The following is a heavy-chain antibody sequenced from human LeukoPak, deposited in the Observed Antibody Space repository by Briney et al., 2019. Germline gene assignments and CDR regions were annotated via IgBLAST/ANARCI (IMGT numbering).Heavy chain of an antibody. V-gene: IGHV3-74*01. CDR1: GFTFSSYW. Sequence: GGSLRLSCAASGFTFSSYWMHWVRQAPGKGLVWVSRINSDGSSTSYADSVKGRFTISRDNAKNTLYLQMNSLRAEDTAVYYCARGYFYGGNPTALDYWGQGTLVTVSS. CDR3: ARGYFYGGNPTALDY. CDR2: INSDGSST. J-gene: IGHJ4*02. D-gene: IGHD4-23*01.